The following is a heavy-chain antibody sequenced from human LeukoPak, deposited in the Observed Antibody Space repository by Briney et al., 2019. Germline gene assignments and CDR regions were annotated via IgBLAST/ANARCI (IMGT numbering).Heavy chain of an antibody. CDR1: GYSFTTYW. CDR3: ARPARIAAADPNYYYYYMDV. D-gene: IGHD6-13*01. J-gene: IGHJ6*03. Sequence: GESLKISCKGSGYSFTTYWIGWVRQMPGKGLEWMGIIYPGDSDTRYSPSFQGQVTISADKSISTAYLQWSSLKASDTAMYYCARPARIAAADPNYYYYYMDVWGKGTTVTVSS. V-gene: IGHV5-51*01. CDR2: IYPGDSDT.